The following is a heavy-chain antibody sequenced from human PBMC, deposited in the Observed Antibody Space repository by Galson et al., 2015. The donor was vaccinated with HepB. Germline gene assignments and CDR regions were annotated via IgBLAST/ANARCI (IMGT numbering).Heavy chain of an antibody. CDR1: GCTLSDLS. D-gene: IGHD6-6*01. CDR3: AIDRSQLGYCHY. CDR2: FNPEGIAT. J-gene: IGHJ4*02. V-gene: IGHV1-24*01. Sequence: SVKVSCKVSGCTLSDLSMHWVRQAPGQGLEWMGSFNPEGIATVYAQNFQGRVTMSEDTSTDTAYMELGSLRYDDTAMYYCAIDRSQLGYCHYWGPGTLVTVSS.